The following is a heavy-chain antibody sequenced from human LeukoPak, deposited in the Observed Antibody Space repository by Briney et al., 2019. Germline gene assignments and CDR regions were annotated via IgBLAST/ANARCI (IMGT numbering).Heavy chain of an antibody. CDR1: GGSISSSSYY. CDR2: IYYSGST. CDR3: ARDRKAVALDY. Sequence: TSETLSLTCTVSGGSISSSSYYWGWIRQPPGKGLEWIGSIYYSGSTYYNPSLKSRVTISVDTSKNQFSLKLSSVTAADTAVYYCARDRKAVALDYWGQGTLVTVSS. D-gene: IGHD6-19*01. V-gene: IGHV4-39*07. J-gene: IGHJ4*02.